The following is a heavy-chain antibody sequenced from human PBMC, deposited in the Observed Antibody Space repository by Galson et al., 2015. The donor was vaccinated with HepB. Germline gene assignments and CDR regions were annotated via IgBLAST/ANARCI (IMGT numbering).Heavy chain of an antibody. CDR1: GFTVSSNY. Sequence: SLRLSCAASGFTVSSNYMSWVRQAPGKGLEWVSVVYSGGSTYYADSVKGRFTISRDNSKNSLYLQMNSLRAEDTAVYYCASGDLSITMVRGVIYARDYWGQGTLVTVSS. J-gene: IGHJ4*02. CDR2: VYSGGST. D-gene: IGHD3-10*01. V-gene: IGHV3-66*01. CDR3: ASGDLSITMVRGVIYARDY.